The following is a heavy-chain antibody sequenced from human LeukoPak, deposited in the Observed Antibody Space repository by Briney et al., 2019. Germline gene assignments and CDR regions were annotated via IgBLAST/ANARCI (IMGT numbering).Heavy chain of an antibody. CDR1: GGSISSSSYY. CDR3: ARQLVGATTLYYFDY. J-gene: IGHJ4*01. D-gene: IGHD1-26*01. CDR2: IYYSGNT. Sequence: SETLSLTCTVSGGSISSSSYYWGWIRQPPGKGLEWIGSIYYSGNTNYNPSLKSRVTISVDTSKNQFSLKLSSVTAADTAVYYCARQLVGATTLYYFDY. V-gene: IGHV4-39*01.